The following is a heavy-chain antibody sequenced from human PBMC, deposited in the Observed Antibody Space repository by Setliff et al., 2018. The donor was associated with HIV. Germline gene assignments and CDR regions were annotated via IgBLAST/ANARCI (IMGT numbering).Heavy chain of an antibody. CDR1: GYSFNTYY. D-gene: IGHD3-16*01. V-gene: IGHV1-46*02. J-gene: IGHJ5*02. CDR3: AGVPGGGGNWFDP. CDR2: INPGHGTT. Sequence: VASVKVSCKASGYSFNTYYIHWIRQAPGQGLEWMGIINPGHGTTNYALQFQDRVTMTSDTSTSAVYMELTSLTSEDTAMYFCAGVPGGGGNWFDPWGQGTLVTVSS.